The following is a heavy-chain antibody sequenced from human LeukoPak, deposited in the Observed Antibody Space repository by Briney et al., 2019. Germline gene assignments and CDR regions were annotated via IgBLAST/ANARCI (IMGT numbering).Heavy chain of an antibody. Sequence: PSETLSLTCTVSGGSVSSGSYYWSWIRQPPGKGLEWIGYIYYSGSTNYNPSLKSRVIISVDTSKNQFSLKLSSVTAADTAVYYCARHSWAFDYWGQGTLVTVSS. J-gene: IGHJ4*02. CDR2: IYYSGST. V-gene: IGHV4-61*01. D-gene: IGHD2-15*01. CDR3: ARHSWAFDY. CDR1: GGSVSSGSYY.